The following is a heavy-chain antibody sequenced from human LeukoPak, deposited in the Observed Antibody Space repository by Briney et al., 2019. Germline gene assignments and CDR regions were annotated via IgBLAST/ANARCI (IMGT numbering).Heavy chain of an antibody. J-gene: IGHJ4*02. Sequence: GGSLRLSCAASGFTFSSYWMSWVRQAPGKGLEWVANIKQDGSEKYYVDSVKGRFTISRDNAKNSLYLQMNSLRAEDTAVYYCARGWIQLWPSPGGYRGQGTLVTVSS. CDR2: IKQDGSEK. CDR1: GFTFSSYW. D-gene: IGHD5-18*01. V-gene: IGHV3-7*04. CDR3: ARGWIQLWPSPGGY.